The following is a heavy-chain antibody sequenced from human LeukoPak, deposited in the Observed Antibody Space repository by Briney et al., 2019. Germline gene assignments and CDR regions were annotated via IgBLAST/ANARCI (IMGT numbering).Heavy chain of an antibody. CDR1: GFTFSSHW. CDR2: IKGDGTST. V-gene: IGHV3-74*01. CDR3: AREGTYSNGPDY. Sequence: GGSLRLSCAASGFTFSSHWMHWVRQAPGKGLVWVSRIKGDGTSTTYADSVKGRFTISRGNAKNTLYLQMNSLRVEDTAVFHCAREGTYSNGPDYWGQGTLVTVSS. J-gene: IGHJ4*02. D-gene: IGHD3-22*01.